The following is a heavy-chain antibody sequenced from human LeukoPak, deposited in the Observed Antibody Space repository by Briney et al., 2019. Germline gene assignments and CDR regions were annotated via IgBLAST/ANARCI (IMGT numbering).Heavy chain of an antibody. CDR3: ARGVGRNYYDSSGYIHH. V-gene: IGHV3-21*01. J-gene: IGHJ1*01. CDR1: GFTFSSYS. CDR2: ISSSSSYI. Sequence: GGSLRLSCAGSGFTFSSYSMNWVRQAPGEGLEWVSSISSSSSYIYYADSVKGRFTISRDNAKNSLYLQMNSLRAEDTAVYYCARGVGRNYYDSSGYIHHWGQGTLVTVSS. D-gene: IGHD3-22*01.